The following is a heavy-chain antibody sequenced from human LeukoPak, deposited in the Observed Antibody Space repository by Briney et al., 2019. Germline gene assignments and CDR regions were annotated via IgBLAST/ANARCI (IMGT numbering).Heavy chain of an antibody. CDR2: IYYSGST. J-gene: IGHJ4*02. D-gene: IGHD5-24*01. CDR3: AKMSTAEVCFDY. V-gene: IGHV4-59*04. Sequence: SETLSLTCTVSGGSLSSYYWSWIRQPPGKGLEWIGYIYYSGSTYYNPSLKSRVTMSLDTSKNQFSLKLSSVTAADTAVYYCAKMSTAEVCFDYWGQGTLVTVSS. CDR1: GGSLSSYY.